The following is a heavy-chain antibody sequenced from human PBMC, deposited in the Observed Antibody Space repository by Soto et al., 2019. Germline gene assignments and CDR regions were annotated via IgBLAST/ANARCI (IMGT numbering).Heavy chain of an antibody. J-gene: IGHJ4*02. V-gene: IGHV4-61*01. Sequence: QVQLQESGPGLVKPSEPLSLTCTVSGGSFKSGSYSWSWIRQPPGKGLEWIGYVYHTVRTSYNPSLKSRGSISMDTSKNQFSLNLDAVTAADTAVYFCSRDFADVASWGQVTLGTVSS. CDR3: SRDFADVAS. D-gene: IGHD3-3*01. CDR2: VYHTVRT. CDR1: GGSFKSGSYS.